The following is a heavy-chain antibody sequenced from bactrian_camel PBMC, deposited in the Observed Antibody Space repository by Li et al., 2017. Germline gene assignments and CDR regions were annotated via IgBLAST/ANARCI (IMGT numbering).Heavy chain of an antibody. Sequence: HVQLVESGGGWVQDGGSLRLSCVASGYTYSGACVGWLRQAPGKEREGVAAIDSDGIASFADSVKGRFTISKDNANNTVNLMMNSLKPEDTAMYYCARKRRFGSCIDDMTAGDYWGQGTQVTVS. CDR2: IDSDGIA. CDR3: ARKRRFGSCIDDMTAGDY. D-gene: IGHD5*01. J-gene: IGHJ4*01. V-gene: IGHV3S26*01. CDR1: GYTYSGAC.